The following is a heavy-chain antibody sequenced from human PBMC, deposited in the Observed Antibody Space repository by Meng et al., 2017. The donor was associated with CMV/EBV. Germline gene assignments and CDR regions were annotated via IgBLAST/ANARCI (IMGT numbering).Heavy chain of an antibody. CDR3: AKDADTAMGNNYFDY. Sequence: ESLKISCAASGFTFDDYTMHWVRQAPGKGLEWVSLISWDGGSTYYADSVKGRFTISRDNSKNSLYLQMNSLRTEDTALYYCAKDADTAMGNNYFDYWGQGTLVTVSS. CDR1: GFTFDDYT. CDR2: ISWDGGST. J-gene: IGHJ4*02. V-gene: IGHV3-43*01. D-gene: IGHD5-18*01.